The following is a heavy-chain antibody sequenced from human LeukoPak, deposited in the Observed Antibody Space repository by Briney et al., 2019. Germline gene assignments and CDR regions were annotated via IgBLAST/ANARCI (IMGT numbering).Heavy chain of an antibody. Sequence: ASVKVSCKASGYTFTGYYMHWVRQAPGQGLEWMGWINAYNGNTNYAQKLQGRVTMTTDTSTSTAYMELRSLRSDDTAVYYCARDPGCSSTSCYPYYYGMDVWGQGTTVTVSS. V-gene: IGHV1-18*04. J-gene: IGHJ6*02. CDR1: GYTFTGYY. CDR3: ARDPGCSSTSCYPYYYGMDV. D-gene: IGHD2-2*01. CDR2: INAYNGNT.